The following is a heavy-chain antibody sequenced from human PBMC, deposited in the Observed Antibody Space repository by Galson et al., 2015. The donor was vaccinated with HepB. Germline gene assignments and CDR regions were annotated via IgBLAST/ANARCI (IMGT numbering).Heavy chain of an antibody. D-gene: IGHD3-22*01. V-gene: IGHV3-30*18. CDR1: GFTFSSYG. J-gene: IGHJ6*02. CDR3: AKDLSNYYDSSGYYPDYYYYYGMDV. CDR2: ISYDGSNK. Sequence: SLRLSCAASGFTFSSYGMRWVRQAPGKGLEWVAVISYDGSNKYYADSVKGRFTISRDNSKNTLYLQMNSLRAEDTAVYYCAKDLSNYYDSSGYYPDYYYYYGMDVWGQGTTVTVS.